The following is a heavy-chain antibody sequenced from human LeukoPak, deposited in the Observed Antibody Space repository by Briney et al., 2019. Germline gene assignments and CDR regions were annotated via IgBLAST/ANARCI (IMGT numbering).Heavy chain of an antibody. Sequence: SETLSLTCTVSGVSTTNGIYVWAWIRQSPGKGLEWIGSVHNVGSTYYNLSLRSRVTMSIDTSKNQFSLRLNSVTAADTAVYYCARHAEYNSGWHFYLDHWGQGILVTVSS. CDR1: GVSTTNGIYV. CDR3: ARHAEYNSGWHFYLDH. J-gene: IGHJ4*02. D-gene: IGHD6-19*01. V-gene: IGHV4-39*01. CDR2: VHNVGST.